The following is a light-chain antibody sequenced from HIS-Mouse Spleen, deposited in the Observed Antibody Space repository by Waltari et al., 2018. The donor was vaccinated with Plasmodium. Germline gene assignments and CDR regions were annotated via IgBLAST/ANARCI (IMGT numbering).Light chain of an antibody. CDR1: QRLVHSDGNTY. Sequence: DVVMTQSPLSLPVTLGQPASISCRSSQRLVHSDGNTYLNWFQQRPGPSPRRLIYKVSNRDSEVPDRFSGSGSGTDFTLKISRVEAEDVGVYYCMQGTHWPPLLTFGGGTKVEIK. CDR3: MQGTHWPPLLT. J-gene: IGKJ4*01. CDR2: KVS. V-gene: IGKV2-30*02.